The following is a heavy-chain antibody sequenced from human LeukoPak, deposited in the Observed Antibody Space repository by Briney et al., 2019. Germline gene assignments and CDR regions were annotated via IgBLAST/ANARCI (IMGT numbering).Heavy chain of an antibody. CDR1: GYTLTSYY. CDR2: INPSGGSTT. V-gene: IGHV1-46*01. Sequence: GTSGKVSCKASGYTLTSYYMHWVRQAPGQGPEWMGVINPSGGSTTSYAQKIQGRVTMTRDTSMSTVTMELRSLRSEDTAVYYCARGTLRYFDFWGQGTLVTVSS. D-gene: IGHD3-9*01. CDR3: ARGTLRYFDF. J-gene: IGHJ4*02.